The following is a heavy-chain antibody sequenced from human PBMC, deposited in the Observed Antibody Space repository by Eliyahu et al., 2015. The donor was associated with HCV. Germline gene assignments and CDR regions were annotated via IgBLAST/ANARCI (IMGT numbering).Heavy chain of an antibody. CDR2: IHYRGSA. CDR1: RXXISSNXXF. Sequence: QLKLQESGPGLVKPSETLXLICTXSRXXISSNXXFWAWIRQPPGKGLEWIASIHYRGSANYNPSLKSRVTISVDTSKNQFSLSLSSVTAADSAVYYCSRHKPLSSPLHHWGQGTLVTVSS. V-gene: IGHV4-39*01. CDR3: SRHKPLSSPLHH. J-gene: IGHJ5*02.